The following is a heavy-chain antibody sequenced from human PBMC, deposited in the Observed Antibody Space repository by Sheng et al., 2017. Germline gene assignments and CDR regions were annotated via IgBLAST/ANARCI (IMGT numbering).Heavy chain of an antibody. CDR3: ARGDLWRPFDY. Sequence: QVQLQESGPGLVKPSETLSLTCTVSGGSISSYYWSWIRQPPGKGLEWIGYIYYSGSTNYNPSLKSRVTISVDTSKNQFSLKLSSVTAADTAVYYCARGDLWRPFDYWGQGTLVTVSS. CDR1: GGSISSYY. CDR2: IYYSGST. J-gene: IGHJ4*02. D-gene: IGHD1-1*01. V-gene: IGHV4-59*01.